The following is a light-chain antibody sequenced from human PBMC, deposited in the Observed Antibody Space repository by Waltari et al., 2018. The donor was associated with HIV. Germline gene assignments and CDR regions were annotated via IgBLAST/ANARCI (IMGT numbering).Light chain of an antibody. Sequence: DIKMTQSPSSLSASLRDRVTITFQASHDIGNYLNWYHQKPGKAPKLLISDASNVETGVPSRFSGSGSVTHFTFTINSLQPEDIGTYYCQQYDNLPTFGQGTRLEIK. CDR2: DAS. J-gene: IGKJ5*01. CDR3: QQYDNLPT. V-gene: IGKV1-33*01. CDR1: HDIGNY.